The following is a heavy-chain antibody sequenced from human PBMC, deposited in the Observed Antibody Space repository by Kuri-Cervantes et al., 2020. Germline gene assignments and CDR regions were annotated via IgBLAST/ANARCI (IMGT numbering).Heavy chain of an antibody. Sequence: ASVKVSCKASGYTFTSYGISWVRQAPGQGLEWMGWINPNSGGTNYAQKFQGWVTMTRDTSISTAYMELSRLRSDDTAVYYCARGITFTMVRGVSTPFDPWGQGTLVTVSS. V-gene: IGHV1-2*04. CDR2: INPNSGGT. CDR1: GYTFTSYG. D-gene: IGHD3-10*01. J-gene: IGHJ5*02. CDR3: ARGITFTMVRGVSTPFDP.